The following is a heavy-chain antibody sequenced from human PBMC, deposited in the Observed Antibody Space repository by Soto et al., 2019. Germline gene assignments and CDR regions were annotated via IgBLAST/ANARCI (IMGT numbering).Heavy chain of an antibody. CDR2: INPNSGGT. V-gene: IGHV1-2*04. D-gene: IGHD2-2*01. CDR1: GYTFPGYS. CDR3: ARGSVVPAATAYYNWFDP. Sequence: GASVRVSSKVSGYTFPGYSMPWVRQAHGQGLEWMGWINPNSGGTNYAQKFQGWVTMTRDTCISTAYMGLSSLRSEDTAVYYCARGSVVPAATAYYNWFDPWGQGTLVTVSS. J-gene: IGHJ5*02.